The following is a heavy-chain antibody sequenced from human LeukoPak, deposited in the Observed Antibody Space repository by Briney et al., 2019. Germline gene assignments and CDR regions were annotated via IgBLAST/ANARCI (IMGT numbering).Heavy chain of an antibody. J-gene: IGHJ4*02. CDR1: GFTFSSYA. Sequence: GGSLRLSCAASGFTFSSYAMHWVRQAPGKGLEWVAVIWYDGSNKYYADSVKGRFTISRDNSKNTLYLQMNSLRAEDTAVYYCARAGSGSYAPLDYWGQGTLVTVSS. V-gene: IGHV3-33*08. CDR2: IWYDGSNK. D-gene: IGHD1-26*01. CDR3: ARAGSGSYAPLDY.